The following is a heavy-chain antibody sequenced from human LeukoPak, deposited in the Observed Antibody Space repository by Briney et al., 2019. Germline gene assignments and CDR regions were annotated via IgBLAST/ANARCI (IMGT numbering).Heavy chain of an antibody. Sequence: SETLSLTCAVYGGSFSGYYWSWIRQPPGKGLEWIGEINHSGSTNYNPSLKSRVTISVDTSKNQFSLKLSSVTAADTTVYYCARPIRAFDIWGQGTMVTVSS. CDR1: GGSFSGYY. CDR2: INHSGST. CDR3: ARPIRAFDI. V-gene: IGHV4-34*01. J-gene: IGHJ3*02.